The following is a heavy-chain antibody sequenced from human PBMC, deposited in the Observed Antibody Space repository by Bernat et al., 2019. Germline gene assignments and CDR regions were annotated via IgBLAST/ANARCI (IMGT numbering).Heavy chain of an antibody. J-gene: IGHJ4*02. Sequence: QLQLQESGPGLVKPSETLSLTCTVSGGSISSSSYYWGWIRQPPGKGLEWIGSIYYSGSTYYNPSLKSRVTISVDTSKNQFSLKLSSVTAADTAVYYCARVGAIAARPRGGVGDYWGQGTLVTVSS. CDR1: GGSISSSSYY. CDR3: ARVGAIAARPRGGVGDY. CDR2: IYYSGST. D-gene: IGHD6-6*01. V-gene: IGHV4-39*07.